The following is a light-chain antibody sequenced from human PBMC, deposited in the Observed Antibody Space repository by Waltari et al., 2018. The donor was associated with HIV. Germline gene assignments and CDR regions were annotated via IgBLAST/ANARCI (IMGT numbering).Light chain of an antibody. J-gene: IGKJ3*01. Sequence: EIVLTQSPATLSVSPGEGATLSCRASQSVGNNLAWYQQKPGLAPRLLIYGAFTRATGIPTRFSGSGSGTDFTLTSSSLQSEDFAVYYCQHYNKGLRSFTFGPGTKVDI. CDR3: QHYNKGLRSFT. CDR1: QSVGNN. CDR2: GAF. V-gene: IGKV3D-15*01.